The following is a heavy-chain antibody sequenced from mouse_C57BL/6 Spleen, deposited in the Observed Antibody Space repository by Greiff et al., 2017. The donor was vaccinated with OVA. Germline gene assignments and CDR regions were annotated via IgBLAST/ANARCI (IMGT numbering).Heavy chain of an antibody. V-gene: IGHV1-82*01. CDR2: IYPGDGDT. CDR1: GYAFSSSW. J-gene: IGHJ3*01. D-gene: IGHD3-2*02. CDR3: ARWSSGPFAY. Sequence: QVQLQQSGPELVKPGASVKLSCKASGYAFSSSWMNWVKQRPGKGLEWIGRIYPGDGDTNYNGKFKGKATLTADKSSSTAYMQLSSLTSEDSAVYFCARWSSGPFAYWGQGTLVTVSA.